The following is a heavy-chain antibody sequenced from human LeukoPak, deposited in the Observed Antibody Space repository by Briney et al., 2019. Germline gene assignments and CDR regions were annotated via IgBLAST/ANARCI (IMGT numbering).Heavy chain of an antibody. J-gene: IGHJ4*02. V-gene: IGHV1-46*01. D-gene: IGHD5-24*01. Sequence: ASVKVSCKASGYTFTSYYMHWVRQAPGQGLEWMGIINPSGGSTSYAQKFQGRVTMTRDTSISTAYMELSRLRSDDTAVYYCARGHTQMATIGWKRHWYFDYWGQGTLVTVSS. CDR1: GYTFTSYY. CDR2: INPSGGST. CDR3: ARGHTQMATIGWKRHWYFDY.